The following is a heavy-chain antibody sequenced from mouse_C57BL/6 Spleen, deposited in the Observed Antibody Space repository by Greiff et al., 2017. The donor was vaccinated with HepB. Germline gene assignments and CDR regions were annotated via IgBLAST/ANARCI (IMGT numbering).Heavy chain of an antibody. CDR1: GYTFTSYW. J-gene: IGHJ2*01. Sequence: VQLQQPGAELVMPGASVKLSCKASGYTFTSYWMHWVKQRPGQGLEWIGEIDPSDSYTNYNQKFKGKSTLTVDKSSSTAYMQLSSLTSEDSAVYYCARVVEDYFDYWGQGTTHTVSS. V-gene: IGHV1-69*01. CDR3: ARVVEDYFDY. D-gene: IGHD1-1*01. CDR2: IDPSDSYT.